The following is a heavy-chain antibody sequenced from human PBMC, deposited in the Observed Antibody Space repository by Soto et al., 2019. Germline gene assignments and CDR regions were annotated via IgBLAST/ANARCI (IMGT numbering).Heavy chain of an antibody. CDR2: IYYSGST. J-gene: IGHJ5*02. Sequence: SETPSLTCTVSGGSISNGGYYWSWIRQHPGKGLEWIGSIYYSGSTYYNPSLKSRVTISVDTSKNQFSLKLSSVTAADTAVYYCGNYYDSSGYLSWGQGTLVTVYS. CDR3: GNYYDSSGYLS. CDR1: GGSISNGGYY. V-gene: IGHV4-31*03. D-gene: IGHD3-22*01.